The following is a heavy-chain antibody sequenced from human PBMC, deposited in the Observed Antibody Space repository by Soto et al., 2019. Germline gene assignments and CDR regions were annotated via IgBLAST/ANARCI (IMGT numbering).Heavy chain of an antibody. CDR3: ARGLPPYYYDSSGYYGNWFDP. CDR2: INPSGGST. J-gene: IGHJ5*02. CDR1: GYTFTRYY. D-gene: IGHD3-22*01. V-gene: IGHV1-46*01. Sequence: ASVKVSCKASGYTFTRYYMHWVRQAPGQGLEWMGIINPSGGSTSYAQKFQGRLIMTMDTSTSTVYMELSSLRSEDTAVYYCARGLPPYYYDSSGYYGNWFDPWGQGTLVTVSS.